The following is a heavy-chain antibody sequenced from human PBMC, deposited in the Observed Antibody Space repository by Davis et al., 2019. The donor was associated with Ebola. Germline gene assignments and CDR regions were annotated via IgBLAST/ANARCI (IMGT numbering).Heavy chain of an antibody. Sequence: GESLKISCAASGFTFSSYGMHWVRQAPGKGLEWVAVISYDGSNKYYADSVKGRFTISRDNSKNTLYLQMSSLRGEDTAIYYCVKGALGPWGQGTLVTVSS. CDR3: VKGALGP. J-gene: IGHJ5*02. D-gene: IGHD7-27*01. V-gene: IGHV3-30*18. CDR2: ISYDGSNK. CDR1: GFTFSSYG.